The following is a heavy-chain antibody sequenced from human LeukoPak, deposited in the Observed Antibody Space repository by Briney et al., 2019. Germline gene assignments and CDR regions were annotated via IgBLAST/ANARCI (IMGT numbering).Heavy chain of an antibody. Sequence: SETLSLTCTVSGGSISSYYWSWIRQPPGKGLEGIGYIYYSGSTNYNPSLKSRVTISVDTSKNQFSLKLSSVTAADTAVYYCARSPYSSSRTYAFDIWGQGTMVTVSS. V-gene: IGHV4-59*08. D-gene: IGHD6-13*01. J-gene: IGHJ3*02. CDR2: IYYSGST. CDR1: GGSISSYY. CDR3: ARSPYSSSRTYAFDI.